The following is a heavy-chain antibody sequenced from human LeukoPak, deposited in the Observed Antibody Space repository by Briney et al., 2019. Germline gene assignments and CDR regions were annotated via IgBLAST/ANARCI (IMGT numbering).Heavy chain of an antibody. CDR3: ATAGSSRAAFDI. J-gene: IGHJ3*02. Sequence: ASMKVSCKASGYTFTGYYLHWVRQAPGQGHEWVGWITPNDGVSNYAQKFQGRVTMSRDTSITTAYMELSRLRSDDTAVYYCATAGSSRAAFDIWGQGTMVTVSS. CDR1: GYTFTGYY. V-gene: IGHV1-2*02. D-gene: IGHD3-10*01. CDR2: ITPNDGVS.